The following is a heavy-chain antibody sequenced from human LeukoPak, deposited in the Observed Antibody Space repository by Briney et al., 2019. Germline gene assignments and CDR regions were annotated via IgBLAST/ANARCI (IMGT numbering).Heavy chain of an antibody. Sequence: GGSLTLSCAASGFTFSRYWMSWPRQAPGKGLEWVANIKQDGSEKYYVDSVKGRFTISRDNAKNSLYLQMNSLRAEDTAVYYCARAPIAVAGSDYWGQGTLVTVSS. CDR3: ARAPIAVAGSDY. V-gene: IGHV3-7*01. D-gene: IGHD6-19*01. J-gene: IGHJ4*02. CDR1: GFTFSRYW. CDR2: IKQDGSEK.